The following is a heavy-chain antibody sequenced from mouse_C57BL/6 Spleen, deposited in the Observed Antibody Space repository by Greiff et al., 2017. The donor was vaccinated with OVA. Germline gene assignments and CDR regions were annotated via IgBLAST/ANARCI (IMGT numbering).Heavy chain of an antibody. V-gene: IGHV1-69*01. Sequence: QVQLQQPGAELVMPGASVKLSCKASGYTFTSYWMHWVKQRPGQGLEWIGEIDPSDSYTNYNQKFKGKSTLTVDESSSTAYMQLSSLTSEYSAVYYCARGGFGDYWGQGTTLTVSS. CDR2: IDPSDSYT. CDR1: GYTFTSYW. D-gene: IGHD3-1*01. CDR3: ARGGFGDY. J-gene: IGHJ2*01.